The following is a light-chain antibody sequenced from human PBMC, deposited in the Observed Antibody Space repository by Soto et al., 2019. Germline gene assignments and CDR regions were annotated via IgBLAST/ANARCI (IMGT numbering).Light chain of an antibody. V-gene: IGLV2-14*01. CDR3: NSLRVNHLYV. J-gene: IGLJ1*01. Sequence: QSVLTQPASVSGSPGQTITISCTGTSSDVGRYNTVSWYQHHPGKAPKLIIYGVTHRPAGISDRFSASKSGNTASLTISGLQAEDEADYYCNSLRVNHLYVFGSGTKVTVL. CDR1: SSDVGRYNT. CDR2: GVT.